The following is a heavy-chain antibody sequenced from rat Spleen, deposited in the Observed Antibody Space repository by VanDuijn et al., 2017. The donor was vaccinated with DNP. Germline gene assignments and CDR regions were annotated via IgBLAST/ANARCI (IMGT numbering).Heavy chain of an antibody. V-gene: IGHV2S12*01. Sequence: QVQLKESGPGLVQPSQTLSLACTVSGVSLTNFGVNWVRQPPGKGLEWIAAISGAGATYYNSVLKSRLSVSRDTSKSQVFLTMNSLQTEDTAIYFCTRDSGVLYYGFDYWGQGVMVTVSS. CDR1: GVSLTNFG. CDR3: TRDSGVLYYGFDY. J-gene: IGHJ2*01. CDR2: ISGAGAT. D-gene: IGHD1-6*01.